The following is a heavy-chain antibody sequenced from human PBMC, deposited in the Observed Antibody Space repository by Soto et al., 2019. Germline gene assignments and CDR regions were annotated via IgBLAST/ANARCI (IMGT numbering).Heavy chain of an antibody. V-gene: IGHV1-3*05. CDR3: ARDRGGYCSGGSCSEAWFDP. D-gene: IGHD2-15*01. CDR1: GYTFSSYP. Sequence: QVQLVQSGAEEKRPGASVKISCKASGYTFSSYPIHWVRQAPGHRLEWMGWINSGNGYTKYSQKFQARVSITRDTSASTAYMQQSSLRSEDTAVYYCARDRGGYCSGGSCSEAWFDPWGQGTLVTVSS. J-gene: IGHJ5*02. CDR2: INSGNGYT.